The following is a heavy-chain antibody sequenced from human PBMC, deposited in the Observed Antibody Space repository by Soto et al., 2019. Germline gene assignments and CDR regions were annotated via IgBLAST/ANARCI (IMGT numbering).Heavy chain of an antibody. CDR3: ASSWGEYCSSTSCFNDWFDP. V-gene: IGHV3-48*03. Sequence: VGSLRLSCAASGFTFSSYEMNWVRQAPGKGLEWVSYISSSGSTIYYADSVKGRFTISIENAKNSLYLQMNSLRAEDTAVYYCASSWGEYCSSTSCFNDWFDPWGQGTLVTVSS. CDR2: ISSSGSTI. J-gene: IGHJ5*02. CDR1: GFTFSSYE. D-gene: IGHD2-2*01.